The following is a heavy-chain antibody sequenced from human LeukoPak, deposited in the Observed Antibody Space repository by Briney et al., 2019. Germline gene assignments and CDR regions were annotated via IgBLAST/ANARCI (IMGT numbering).Heavy chain of an antibody. CDR1: GFTLSSYS. J-gene: IGHJ5*02. D-gene: IGHD3-22*01. CDR2: ISTSSIYI. Sequence: PGGSLRLSCAASGFTLSSYSMNWVRQAPGKGLEWVSSISTSSIYIYYADSVNGRFTTSRDNAKNSVYLQMSSLRAEDTAVYYCARGGSVVAASDNWFDPWGQGTLVTVSS. V-gene: IGHV3-21*01. CDR3: ARGGSVVAASDNWFDP.